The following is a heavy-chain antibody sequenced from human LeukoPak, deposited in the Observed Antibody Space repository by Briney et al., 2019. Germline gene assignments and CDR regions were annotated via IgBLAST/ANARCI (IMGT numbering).Heavy chain of an antibody. J-gene: IGHJ3*02. CDR2: ISYDGSNK. V-gene: IGHV3-30*04. Sequence: PGRSLRLSCAASGFTFSSYAMHWVHQAPGKGLEWVAVISYDGSNKYYADSVKGRFTISRDNSKNTLYLQMNSLRAEDTAVYYCARAANAFDIWGQGTMVTVSS. CDR3: ARAANAFDI. CDR1: GFTFSSYA.